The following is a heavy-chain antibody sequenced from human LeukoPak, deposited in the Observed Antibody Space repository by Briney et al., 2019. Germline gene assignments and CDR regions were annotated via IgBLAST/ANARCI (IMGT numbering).Heavy chain of an antibody. D-gene: IGHD3-22*01. CDR1: GFTFTSYA. Sequence: GGSLRLSCAASGFTFTSYAMSWVRQPPGKGLEWVSVIRGSGTVTYFADSVKGRFTVSRDNSKNTLYLQMSSLRAEDIAIYYCAKSLDYDGGVLWALPQYWGQGTLVTVSS. CDR3: AKSLDYDGGVLWALPQY. V-gene: IGHV3-23*01. CDR2: IRGSGTVT. J-gene: IGHJ4*02.